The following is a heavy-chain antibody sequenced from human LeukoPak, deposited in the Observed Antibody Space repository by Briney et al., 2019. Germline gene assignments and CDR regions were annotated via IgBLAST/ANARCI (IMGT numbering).Heavy chain of an antibody. D-gene: IGHD3-22*01. CDR1: GYSFTSYW. V-gene: IGHV5-51*01. Sequence: GESLKISCKGSGYSFTSYWIGWVRQMPGKGLEWMGIIYPGDSDTRYSPSFQGQVTISADKSISTAYLQWSSLKASDTAMYYCARHGEWEYYYDSSGYCYFDYWGQGTLVTVSS. CDR3: ARHGEWEYYYDSSGYCYFDY. CDR2: IYPGDSDT. J-gene: IGHJ4*02.